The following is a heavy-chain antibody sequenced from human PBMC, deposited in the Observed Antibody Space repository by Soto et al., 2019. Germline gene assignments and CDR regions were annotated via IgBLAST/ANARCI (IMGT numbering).Heavy chain of an antibody. CDR3: AKGERVSGMDV. CDR2: ISGSGGST. V-gene: IGHV3-23*01. CDR1: GFTFSSYA. J-gene: IGHJ6*02. D-gene: IGHD2-21*01. Sequence: EVQLLESGGGLVQPGGSLRLSCAASGFTFSSYAMSWVRQAPGKGLEWVSGISGSGGSTYYADSVKGRFTISRDNSKNTLYLQLNSLSAEDTAVCYCAKGERVSGMDVWGQGTTVTVSS.